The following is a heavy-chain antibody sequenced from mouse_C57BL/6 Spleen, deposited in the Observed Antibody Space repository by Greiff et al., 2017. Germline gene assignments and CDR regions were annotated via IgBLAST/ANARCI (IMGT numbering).Heavy chain of an antibody. V-gene: IGHV3-6*01. Sequence: EVKLQESGPGLVKPSQSLSPTCSVTGYSITSGYYWNWIRQFPGNKLEWMGYISYDGSNNYNPSLKNRISITRDTSKNQFFLKLNSVTTEDTATYYCARAAYYAMDYWGQGTSVTVSS. J-gene: IGHJ4*01. CDR3: ARAAYYAMDY. CDR2: ISYDGSN. CDR1: GYSITSGYY.